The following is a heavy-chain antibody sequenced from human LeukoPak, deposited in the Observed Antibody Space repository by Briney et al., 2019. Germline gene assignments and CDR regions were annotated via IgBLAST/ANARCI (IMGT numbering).Heavy chain of an antibody. D-gene: IGHD6-13*01. CDR2: INPNSGGT. Sequence: ASVKVSCKASGYTFTGYYMHWVRQAPGQGLEWMGWINPNSGGTNYAQKFQGRVTMTRDTSISTAYMELSRLRSDDTAVYYCARDSRVAAAGTPGYYYYYMDVWGKGTTVTVSS. CDR1: GYTFTGYY. CDR3: ARDSRVAAAGTPGYYYYYMDV. V-gene: IGHV1-2*02. J-gene: IGHJ6*03.